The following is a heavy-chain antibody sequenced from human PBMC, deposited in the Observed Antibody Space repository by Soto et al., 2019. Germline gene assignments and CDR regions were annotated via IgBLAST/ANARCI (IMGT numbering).Heavy chain of an antibody. Sequence: QVLLVESGGGVVQPGRSLRLSCAASGFSFSTNTMYWVRQAPGKGLEWVAGTGNNKYYADSVKGRFTISGDNSENTLSLQMNSLRAEDTAVYYCAREHSSGWYLDVWGQGTTVAVSS. J-gene: IGHJ6*02. D-gene: IGHD6-19*01. V-gene: IGHV3-30-3*01. CDR1: GFSFSTNT. CDR3: AREHSSGWYLDV. CDR2: TGNNK.